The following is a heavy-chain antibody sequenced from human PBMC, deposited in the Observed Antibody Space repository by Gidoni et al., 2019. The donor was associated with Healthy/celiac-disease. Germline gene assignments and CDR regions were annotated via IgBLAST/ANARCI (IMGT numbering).Heavy chain of an antibody. CDR1: GFTFRSHG. J-gene: IGHJ4*02. Sequence: QVQLVESGGGVVPPGRSLRRACAASGFTFRSHGMHWVRQAPGKGLACVAVIWYDGSNKYYADSVKGRFTISRDNSKNTLYLQMNSLRAEDTAVYYCAREELRTFDYWGQGTLVTVSS. CDR2: IWYDGSNK. V-gene: IGHV3-33*08. D-gene: IGHD1-26*01. CDR3: AREELRTFDY.